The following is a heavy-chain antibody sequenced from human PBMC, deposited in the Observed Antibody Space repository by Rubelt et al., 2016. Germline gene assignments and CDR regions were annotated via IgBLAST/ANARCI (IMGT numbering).Heavy chain of an antibody. D-gene: IGHD6-13*01. J-gene: IGHJ4*02. CDR3: ARDIGPAAPLYFDY. CDR2: IYHSGGT. CDR1: GGSISSYY. V-gene: IGHV4-59*12. Sequence: QVQLQESGPGLVKPSETLSLTCTVSGGSISSYYWSWIRQPPGKGLEWIGEIYHSGGTDYNPALKSRVTISVEKSKNQVCRKRSAVTAADTAVYYCARDIGPAAPLYFDYWGQGTLVTVSS.